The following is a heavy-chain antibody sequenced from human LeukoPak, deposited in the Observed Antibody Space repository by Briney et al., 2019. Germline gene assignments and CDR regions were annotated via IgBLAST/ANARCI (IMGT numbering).Heavy chain of an antibody. V-gene: IGHV3-48*04. CDR2: ISCSSSTI. D-gene: IGHD3-10*01. CDR3: ASATYYYGSGSYPTPY. CDR1: GFTFSSYS. J-gene: IGHJ4*02. Sequence: GGSLRLSCAASGFTFSSYSMNWVRQAPGKGLEWVSYISCSSSTIYYADSVKGRFTISRDNAKNSLYLQMNSLRAEDTAVYYCASATYYYGSGSYPTPYWGQGTLVTVSS.